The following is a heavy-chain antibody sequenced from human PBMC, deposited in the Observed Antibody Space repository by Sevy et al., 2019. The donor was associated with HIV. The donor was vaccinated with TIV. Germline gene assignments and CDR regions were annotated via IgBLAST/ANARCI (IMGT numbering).Heavy chain of an antibody. Sequence: GGSLRLSCAASGFTFSSYGMHWVRQAPGKGLEWVAVIWYDGSNKYYADSVKGRFTISRDNSKNTLYLKMNSLRAEDTAVYYCARGPHRIAVAGIGDYYYMDVWGKGTTVTVSS. J-gene: IGHJ6*03. CDR3: ARGPHRIAVAGIGDYYYMDV. CDR2: IWYDGSNK. V-gene: IGHV3-33*01. CDR1: GFTFSSYG. D-gene: IGHD6-19*01.